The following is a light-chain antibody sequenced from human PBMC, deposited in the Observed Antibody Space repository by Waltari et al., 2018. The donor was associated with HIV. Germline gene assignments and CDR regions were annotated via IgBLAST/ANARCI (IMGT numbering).Light chain of an antibody. Sequence: DIQMTQSPSSLFASVGDRVTITCRASQGISNSLAWYQQNPGTAPKLLLFAASRLESGVPSRFSGSGSGTDYPLTINSLQPEDFATYYCQQYYITPWTFGQGTRVEIK. V-gene: IGKV1-NL1*01. J-gene: IGKJ1*01. CDR2: AAS. CDR3: QQYYITPWT. CDR1: QGISNS.